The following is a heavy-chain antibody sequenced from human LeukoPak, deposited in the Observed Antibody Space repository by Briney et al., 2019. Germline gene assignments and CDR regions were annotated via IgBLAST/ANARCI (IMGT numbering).Heavy chain of an antibody. CDR1: GGTISISSIN. Sequence: PSETLSLTCTASGGTISISSINWARIRQPPGKGLEWIGTIYYNGNSYYNPSLKSRVTISVDPSKNQFSLKLSSVTAADTAVYYGAIRPGSGGNSGTVDIWGQGTMVSVSS. D-gene: IGHD3-10*01. J-gene: IGHJ3*02. CDR2: IYYNGNS. V-gene: IGHV4-39*01. CDR3: AIRPGSGGNSGTVDI.